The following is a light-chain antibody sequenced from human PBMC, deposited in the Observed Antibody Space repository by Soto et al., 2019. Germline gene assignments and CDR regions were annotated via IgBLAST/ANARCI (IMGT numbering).Light chain of an antibody. Sequence: EIVLTQSPATLSLSPGERATLSCRASQSVSSYLAWYQQKPGQAPRLLIYDASNRATGIPARFSGTGCGTDFTLTISSLDPEDFAVYYCQQRSNWLLTFGGGTQVEIK. J-gene: IGKJ4*01. CDR3: QQRSNWLLT. CDR2: DAS. CDR1: QSVSSY. V-gene: IGKV3-11*01.